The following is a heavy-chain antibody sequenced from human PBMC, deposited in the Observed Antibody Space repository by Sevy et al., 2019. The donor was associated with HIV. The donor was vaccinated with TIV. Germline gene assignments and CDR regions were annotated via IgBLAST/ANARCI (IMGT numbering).Heavy chain of an antibody. Sequence: ASVKVSCKASGYTFTDYFMHWVRQAPGQGLEWMGWINPNSGDTKYAQKFQGRVTVTRDTSIRTAYMGLSSLGFDDTAVYYCASPGGYRYGSLLDNWGQGTLVTVSS. V-gene: IGHV1-2*02. J-gene: IGHJ4*02. CDR2: INPNSGDT. CDR1: GYTFTDYF. D-gene: IGHD5-18*01. CDR3: ASPGGYRYGSLLDN.